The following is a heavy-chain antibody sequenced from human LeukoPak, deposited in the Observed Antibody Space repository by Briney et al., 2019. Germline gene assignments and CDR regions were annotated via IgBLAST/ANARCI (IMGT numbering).Heavy chain of an antibody. J-gene: IGHJ4*02. V-gene: IGHV1-18*01. D-gene: IGHD6-19*01. CDR1: GYTFTSYG. CDR2: ISTYNGNT. Sequence: GASVKVSCKASGYTFTSYGISWVRQAPGQGLEWMGWISTYNGNTHYAQKLQGRVTMTTDTSTSTAYMELRSLRSDDTAVYYCARSSLAVAGSVFDYWGQGTLVTASS. CDR3: ARSSLAVAGSVFDY.